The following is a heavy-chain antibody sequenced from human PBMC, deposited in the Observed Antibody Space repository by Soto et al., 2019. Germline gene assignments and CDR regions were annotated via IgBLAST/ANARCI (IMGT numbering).Heavy chain of an antibody. CDR3: ATSDIVATIESPTLDY. V-gene: IGHV3-66*01. Sequence: GGSLRLSCAASGFTVSSNYMSWVRQAPGKGLEWVSVIYSGGSTYYADSVKGRFTISRDNSKNTLYLQMNSLRAEDTAVYYCATSDIVATIESPTLDYGGQGTLDTVSS. D-gene: IGHD5-12*01. CDR2: IYSGGST. CDR1: GFTVSSNY. J-gene: IGHJ4*02.